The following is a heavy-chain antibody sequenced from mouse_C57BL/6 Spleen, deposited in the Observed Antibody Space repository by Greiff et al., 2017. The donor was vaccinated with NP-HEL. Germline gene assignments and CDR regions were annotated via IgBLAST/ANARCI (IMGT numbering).Heavy chain of an antibody. CDR2: INPNNGGT. D-gene: IGHD1-3*01. V-gene: IGHV1-26*01. CDR1: GYTFTDYY. CDR3: ARSRLRMDY. Sequence: VQLQQSGPELVKPGASVKISCKASGYTFTDYYMNWVKQSHGKSLEWIGDINPNNGGTSYNQKFKGKATLTVDKSSSTAYMELRSLTSEDSAVYYCARSRLRMDYWGQGTSVTVSS. J-gene: IGHJ4*01.